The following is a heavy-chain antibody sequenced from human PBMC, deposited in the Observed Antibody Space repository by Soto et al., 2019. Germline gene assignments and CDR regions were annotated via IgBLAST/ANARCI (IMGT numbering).Heavy chain of an antibody. V-gene: IGHV3-23*01. D-gene: IGHD1-1*01. CDR3: AKDLAATATGDSFDI. Sequence: HPGGSLRLSCAASGFTFSTYAMTWVRQAPGKGLEWVSSVTNSASNTYHADSVKGRFTISRDNSKNMLFLQMNSLRAEDTALYYCAKDLAATATGDSFDIWGQGTMVTVSS. CDR1: GFTFSTYA. CDR2: VTNSASNT. J-gene: IGHJ3*02.